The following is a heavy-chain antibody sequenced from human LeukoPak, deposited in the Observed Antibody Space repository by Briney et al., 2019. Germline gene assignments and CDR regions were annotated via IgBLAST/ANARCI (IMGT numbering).Heavy chain of an antibody. D-gene: IGHD5-18*01. CDR1: GFTFSSYN. J-gene: IGHJ4*02. Sequence: KTGGSLRLSCAASGFTFSSYNMNWVRQAPGKGLEWVSSISSSGSYMNYADSVKGRFTISRDNAKNSLYLQMNSLGAEDTAVYYCARERGYSYGYADYWGQGTLVTVSS. CDR2: ISSSGSYM. CDR3: ARERGYSYGYADY. V-gene: IGHV3-21*01.